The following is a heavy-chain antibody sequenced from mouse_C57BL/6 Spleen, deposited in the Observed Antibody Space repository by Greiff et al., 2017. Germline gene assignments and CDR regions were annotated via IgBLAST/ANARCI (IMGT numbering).Heavy chain of an antibody. CDR1: GYTFTDYY. CDR3: APGKVVSFDY. Sequence: EVQLQQSGPELVKPGASVKISCKASGYTFTDYYMNWVKQSHGKSLEWIGDINPNNGGTSYNQKFKGKATLTVDKSSSTAYMELRSLTSEDSAVYYCAPGKVVSFDYWGQGTTLTVSS. D-gene: IGHD1-1*01. J-gene: IGHJ2*01. V-gene: IGHV1-26*01. CDR2: INPNNGGT.